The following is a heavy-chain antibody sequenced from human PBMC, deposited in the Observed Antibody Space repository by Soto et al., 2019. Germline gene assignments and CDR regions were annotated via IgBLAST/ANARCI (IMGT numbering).Heavy chain of an antibody. D-gene: IGHD3-22*01. V-gene: IGHV4-30-4*01. CDR1: GGSISSGDYY. J-gene: IGHJ4*02. CDR2: IYYSGST. CDR3: ASSLLYYYDSSGLFDY. Sequence: SETLSLTCTVSGGSISSGDYYWSWIRQPPVKGLEWIGYIYYSGSTYYNPSLKSRVTISVDTSKNQFSLKLSSVTAADTAVYYCASSLLYYYDSSGLFDYWGQGTLVTVSS.